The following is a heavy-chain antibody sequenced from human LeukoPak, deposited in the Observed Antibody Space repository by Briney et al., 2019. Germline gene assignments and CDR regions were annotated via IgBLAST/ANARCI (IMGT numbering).Heavy chain of an antibody. CDR1: DGSISSFY. J-gene: IGHJ3*02. CDR2: IYYSGST. V-gene: IGHV4-59*08. D-gene: IGHD1-14*01. CDR3: ARHEWGITNAFDI. Sequence: SETLSLTCTVSDGSISSFYWSWIRQPPGKGLEWIGYIYYSGSTDHNPSLKSRVTMSVDRSKNQFSLKLSSVTAADTAVYYCARHEWGITNAFDIWGHGTMFTVSS.